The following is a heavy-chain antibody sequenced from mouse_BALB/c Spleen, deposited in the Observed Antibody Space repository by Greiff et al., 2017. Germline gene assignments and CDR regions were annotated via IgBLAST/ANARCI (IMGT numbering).Heavy chain of an antibody. CDR1: GYTFTSYW. D-gene: IGHD3-1*01. V-gene: IGHV1-69*02. CDR3: TRSGGFDY. Sequence: QVQLQQPGAELVRPGASVKLSCKASGYTFTSYWINWVKQRPGQGLEWIGNIYPSDSYTNYNQKFKDKATLTVDKSSSTAYMQLSSPTSEDSAVYYCTRSGGFDYWGQGTTLTVSS. CDR2: IYPSDSYT. J-gene: IGHJ2*01.